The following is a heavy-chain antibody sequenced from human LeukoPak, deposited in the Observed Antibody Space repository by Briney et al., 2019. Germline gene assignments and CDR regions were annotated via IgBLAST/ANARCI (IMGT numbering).Heavy chain of an antibody. J-gene: IGHJ4*02. CDR3: ARHGCSGTSCYDY. Sequence: SETLSLTCTVSGGSISPFYWNWIRQPPGKGLEWIGYIYYTGGTSYSPSLNSRATISVDTSKNQISLKLNSVTAADTAVYYCARHGCSGTSCYDYWGQGTLVTVSS. D-gene: IGHD2-2*01. V-gene: IGHV4-59*08. CDR2: IYYTGGT. CDR1: GGSISPFY.